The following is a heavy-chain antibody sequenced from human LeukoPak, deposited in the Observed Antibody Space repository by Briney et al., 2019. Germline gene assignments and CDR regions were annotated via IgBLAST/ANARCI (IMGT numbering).Heavy chain of an antibody. CDR3: AKDYSKTSYYGSGTYYRPNWFDP. V-gene: IGHV3-23*01. CDR1: GFIFSSHG. D-gene: IGHD3-10*01. J-gene: IGHJ5*02. CDR2: ISPSGDAT. Sequence: GGSLRLSCAASGFIFSSHGMNWVRQAPGKGLERVSGISPSGDATFYADSVKGRFTISRDNSKNTLYLQMNSLRAEDTAVYYCAKDYSKTSYYGSGTYYRPNWFDPWGQGTLVTVSS.